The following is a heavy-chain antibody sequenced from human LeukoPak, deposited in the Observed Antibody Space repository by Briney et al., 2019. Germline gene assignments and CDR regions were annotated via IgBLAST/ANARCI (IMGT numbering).Heavy chain of an antibody. D-gene: IGHD1-26*01. Sequence: SETLSLTCTVSGGSISSYYWSWIRQPPGKGLEWIGYIYYSGGTNYNPSLKSRVTISVDTSKNQFSLKLSSVTAADTAVYYCAREGFSGSYPIDYWGQGTLVTVSS. V-gene: IGHV4-59*12. CDR3: AREGFSGSYPIDY. J-gene: IGHJ4*02. CDR2: IYYSGGT. CDR1: GGSISSYY.